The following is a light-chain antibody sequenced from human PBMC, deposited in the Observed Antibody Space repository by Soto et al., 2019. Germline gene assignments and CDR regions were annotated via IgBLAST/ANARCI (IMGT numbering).Light chain of an antibody. CDR2: KSS. Sequence: DIQMTQSPSTLSGSVGARVTITCRASQTISSWLAWYQQKPGKAPKLLIYKSSTLKSGVPSRFSGSGSGTEFTLTISSLQPDDFATYYCQHYNSYSEAFGQGTNVERK. CDR3: QHYNSYSEA. CDR1: QTISSW. J-gene: IGKJ1*01. V-gene: IGKV1-5*03.